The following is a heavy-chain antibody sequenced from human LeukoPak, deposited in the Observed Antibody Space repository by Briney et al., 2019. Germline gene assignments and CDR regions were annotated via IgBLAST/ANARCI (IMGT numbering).Heavy chain of an antibody. D-gene: IGHD6-19*01. CDR2: ISAYNDNT. Sequence: GASVKVSCKASGYTFTTYGISWVRQAPGQGVEWMGWISAYNDNTNYAQKLQGRVTMTTDTSTSTAYMELRSLRSDDTAVYYCARKYSSGWPHFDYWGQGTLVTVSS. V-gene: IGHV1-18*01. CDR3: ARKYSSGWPHFDY. J-gene: IGHJ4*02. CDR1: GYTFTTYG.